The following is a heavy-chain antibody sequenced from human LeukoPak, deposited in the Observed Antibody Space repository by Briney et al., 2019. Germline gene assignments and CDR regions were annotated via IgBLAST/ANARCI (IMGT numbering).Heavy chain of an antibody. CDR2: INHSGGT. CDR1: GGSLSGYY. V-gene: IGHV4-34*01. CDR3: ARDLYVSGSSSNC. J-gene: IGHJ4*02. D-gene: IGHD3-10*01. Sequence: KTSETLSLTCAVYGGSLSGYYWSWLRQPPGQGLEWIGEINHSGGTNYNPSLKSRVTISVDTSKNQFSLKLSSVTAADTAVYYCARDLYVSGSSSNCWGQGTLVTVSS.